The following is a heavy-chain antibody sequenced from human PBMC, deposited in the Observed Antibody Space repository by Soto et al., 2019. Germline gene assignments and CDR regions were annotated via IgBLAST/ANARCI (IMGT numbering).Heavy chain of an antibody. CDR3: ARDLWGYCGTDCSPLDV. V-gene: IGHV4-59*01. Sequence: QVQLQESGPGLVKPSETLSLTCTVSGGTISRYYWSWIRQPPGKGLEWIGYMYNTGSTVYNPSFTSRVTITVDTTKNQFSRKLNSVTAADTAVYYCARDLWGYCGTDCSPLDVWGQGTTVTVSS. J-gene: IGHJ6*02. CDR2: MYNTGST. D-gene: IGHD2-21*02. CDR1: GGTISRYY.